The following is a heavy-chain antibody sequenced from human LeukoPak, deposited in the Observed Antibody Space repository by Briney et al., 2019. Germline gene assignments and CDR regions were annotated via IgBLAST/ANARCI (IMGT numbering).Heavy chain of an antibody. D-gene: IGHD6-19*01. V-gene: IGHV4-31*03. J-gene: IGHJ3*02. CDR2: IYYSGST. CDR3: ARDTLSSGWYGGHAFDI. CDR1: GGSISSGGYY. Sequence: PSETLSLTCTVSGGSISSGGYYWSWIRQHPGKGLEWIGYIYYSGSTCYNPSLKSRVTISVDTSKNQFSLKLSSVTAADTAVYYCARDTLSSGWYGGHAFDIWGQGTMVTVSS.